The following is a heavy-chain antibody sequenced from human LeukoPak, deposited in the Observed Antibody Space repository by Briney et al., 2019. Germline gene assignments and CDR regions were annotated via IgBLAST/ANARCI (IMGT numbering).Heavy chain of an antibody. CDR2: ISGSGGST. Sequence: GGSLRHSCAASGFTFSSYAMSWVRQAPRKGLEWVSAISGSGGSTYYADSVKGRFTISRDNSKNTLYLQMNSLRAEDTAVYYCATNLYGDSPLAIDYWGQGTLVTVSS. CDR1: GFTFSSYA. V-gene: IGHV3-23*01. J-gene: IGHJ4*02. CDR3: ATNLYGDSPLAIDY. D-gene: IGHD4-17*01.